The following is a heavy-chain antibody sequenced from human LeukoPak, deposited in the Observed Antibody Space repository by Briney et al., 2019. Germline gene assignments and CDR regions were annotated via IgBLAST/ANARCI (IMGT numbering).Heavy chain of an antibody. CDR1: GFSFSNYG. V-gene: IGHV3-20*04. CDR2: INWNGGST. D-gene: IGHD6-19*01. J-gene: IGHJ4*02. Sequence: GGSLRLSCAASGFSFSNYGMSWVRQAPGKGLEWVSGINWNGGSTGYADSVKGRFTISRDNAKNSLYLQMNSLRAEDTALYYCARDVSSGWYSDYWGQGTLVTVSS. CDR3: ARDVSSGWYSDY.